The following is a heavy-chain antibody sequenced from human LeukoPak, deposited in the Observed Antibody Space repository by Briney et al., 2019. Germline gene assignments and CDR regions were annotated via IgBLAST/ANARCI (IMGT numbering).Heavy chain of an antibody. Sequence: SETLSLTCTVSGGSITSSYWSWIRQSPGKGLEWIGYIHYTGSTNYNPSLKSRVTMLIDTSKNQFSLKLSSVTAADTAVYYCARGYCSGTNCPWNFDYWGQGTLVTVSS. CDR2: IHYTGST. D-gene: IGHD2-2*01. CDR1: GGSITSSY. V-gene: IGHV4-59*01. CDR3: ARGYCSGTNCPWNFDY. J-gene: IGHJ4*02.